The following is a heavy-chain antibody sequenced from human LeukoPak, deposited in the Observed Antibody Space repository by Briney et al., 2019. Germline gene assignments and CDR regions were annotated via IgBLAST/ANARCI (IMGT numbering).Heavy chain of an antibody. J-gene: IGHJ4*02. CDR2: IWSDGSNT. D-gene: IGHD2-2*01. CDR1: GFTFSSYG. V-gene: IGHV3-33*01. Sequence: PGRSLRLSCAASGFTFSSYGMHWVRQAPGKGLEWVAIIWSDGSNTYYADSVKGRFTISRDNSKNTLYLQMNSLRAEDTAVYYCARDGRNYALDYWGQGTLVTVSS. CDR3: ARDGRNYALDY.